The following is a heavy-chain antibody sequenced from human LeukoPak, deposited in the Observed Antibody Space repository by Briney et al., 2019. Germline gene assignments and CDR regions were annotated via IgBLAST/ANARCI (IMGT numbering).Heavy chain of an antibody. CDR2: ISGSGGST. Sequence: GGSLRLSCAASGFTFSSYAMSWVRQAPGKGLEWVSAISGSGGSTYYADSVKGRSTISRDNSKNTLYLQMNSLRAEDTAVYYCAKSRTVTTTPLDYWGQGTLVTVSS. CDR3: AKSRTVTTTPLDY. D-gene: IGHD4-17*01. J-gene: IGHJ4*02. V-gene: IGHV3-23*01. CDR1: GFTFSSYA.